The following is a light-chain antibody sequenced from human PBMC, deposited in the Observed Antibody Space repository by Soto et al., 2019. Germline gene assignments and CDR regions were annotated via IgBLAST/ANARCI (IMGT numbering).Light chain of an antibody. J-gene: IGLJ1*01. CDR3: SSFAVSNSFV. V-gene: IGLV2-8*01. Sequence: QSVLTQPPSASGSPGQSVTISCTGTSNDVGAYNYVSWYQQHPGKAPKVMIYEVNKRPSGVPDRFSGSKSGNTASLSVSGLQAEDEADYYWSSFAVSNSFVFGTGTKLTVL. CDR1: SNDVGAYNY. CDR2: EVN.